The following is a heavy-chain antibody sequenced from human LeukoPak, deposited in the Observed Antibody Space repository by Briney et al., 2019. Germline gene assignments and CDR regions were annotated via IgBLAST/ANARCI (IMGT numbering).Heavy chain of an antibody. Sequence: PGGSLRLSCAASGFTFSSYGMSWVRQAPGKGLEWVSAISSSGGSTYYADSVTGRFTVSRDNSKNTVDLQMNNLRVDDTAIYYCAKDHANTPVVTNWGQGTLVTVSS. J-gene: IGHJ4*02. CDR2: ISSSGGST. CDR3: AKDHANTPVVTN. V-gene: IGHV3-23*01. D-gene: IGHD2-21*02. CDR1: GFTFSSYG.